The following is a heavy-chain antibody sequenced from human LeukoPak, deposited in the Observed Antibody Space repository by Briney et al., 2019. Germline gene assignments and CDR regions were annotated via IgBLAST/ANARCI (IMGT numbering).Heavy chain of an antibody. Sequence: GASVKVSCKASGYTFTSYAIHWVRQAPGQGLEWMGGIIPIFGTANYAQKFQGRVTITADESTSTAYMELSSLRSEDTAVYYCARNPTYLIINFDYWGQGTLVTVSS. CDR3: ARNPTYLIINFDY. CDR2: IIPIFGTA. V-gene: IGHV1-69*13. D-gene: IGHD1-14*01. CDR1: GYTFTSYA. J-gene: IGHJ4*02.